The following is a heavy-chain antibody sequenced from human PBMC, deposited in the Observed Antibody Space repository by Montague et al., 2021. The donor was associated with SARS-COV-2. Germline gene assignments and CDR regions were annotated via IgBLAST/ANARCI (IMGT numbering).Heavy chain of an antibody. CDR3: ARAGGYRDAFDI. D-gene: IGHD3-22*01. Sequence: SLSLSWAASGFTFSSYSMHWVRQAPGKGLEWVAVISYDGSNKYYADSVKGRFTISRDNSKNTLYLQMNSLRAEDTAVYYCARAGGYRDAFDIWGQGTTVTVSS. CDR1: GFTFSSYS. CDR2: ISYDGSNK. V-gene: IGHV3-30-3*01. J-gene: IGHJ3*02.